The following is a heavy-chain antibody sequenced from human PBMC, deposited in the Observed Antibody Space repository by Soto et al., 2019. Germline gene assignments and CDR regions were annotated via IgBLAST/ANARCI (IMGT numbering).Heavy chain of an antibody. J-gene: IGHJ4*02. Sequence: QVQLVQSGAEVKKPGSSVKVSCKASGGTFGTYTISWVRQAPGQGLEWMGRIIPYLDITDYAQKFQGRFTIAADKSTTTAYMELNRLRCEDTAVYFCARDTTYWGQGTLVTVSS. D-gene: IGHD5-18*01. CDR2: IIPYLDIT. V-gene: IGHV1-69*02. CDR3: ARDTTY. CDR1: GGTFGTYT.